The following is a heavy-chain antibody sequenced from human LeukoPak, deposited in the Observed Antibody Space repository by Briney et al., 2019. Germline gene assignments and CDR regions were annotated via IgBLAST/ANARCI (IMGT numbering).Heavy chain of an antibody. CDR2: IDSGGST. CDR1: GFTVSSNY. Sequence: GGSLRLSCAASGFTVSSNYMSWVRQAPGKGLEWVSVIDSGGSTYYADSVKGRFTISRDNSKNTLYLQMNSLRAEDTVVYYCGGETYYYDRSGYYIGYWGQGTLVTVSS. J-gene: IGHJ4*02. CDR3: GGETYYYDRSGYYIGY. V-gene: IGHV3-66*01. D-gene: IGHD3-22*01.